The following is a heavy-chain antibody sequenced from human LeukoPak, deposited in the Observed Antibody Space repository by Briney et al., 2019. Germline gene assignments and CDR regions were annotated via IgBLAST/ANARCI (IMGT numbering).Heavy chain of an antibody. D-gene: IGHD2-15*01. V-gene: IGHV3-9*01. CDR2: ISWNSGSI. J-gene: IGHJ4*02. Sequence: PGGSLRLSCAASGFTFDEYAMHWVRQAPGKGLEWVSGISWNSGSIGYADSVKGRFTISRDNAKNSLYLQMNSLRVEDTAVYFCAKDKDTPATAQPQRGYFESWGQGTLVTVSS. CDR1: GFTFDEYA. CDR3: AKDKDTPATAQPQRGYFES.